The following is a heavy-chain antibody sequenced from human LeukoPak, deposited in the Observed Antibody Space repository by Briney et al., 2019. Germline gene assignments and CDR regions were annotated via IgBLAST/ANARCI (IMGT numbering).Heavy chain of an antibody. CDR3: ARTRGSSGYYYFAY. CDR2: MNPNSGNT. CDR1: GYTFTSYD. J-gene: IGHJ4*02. Sequence: ASVKVSCKASGYTFTSYDINWVRQATGQGLEWMGWMNPNSGNTGYAQKFQGRVTITRNTSISTAYMELSSLRSEDTAVYYCARTRGSSGYYYFAYWGQGTLVTVSS. V-gene: IGHV1-8*03. D-gene: IGHD3-22*01.